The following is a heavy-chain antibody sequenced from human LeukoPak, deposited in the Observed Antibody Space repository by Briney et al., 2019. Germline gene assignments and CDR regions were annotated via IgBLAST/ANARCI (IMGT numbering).Heavy chain of an antibody. CDR2: ITGNGATT. Sequence: GGTQRLFCAASGFSFSNYGMNWVRQAPGKGLEWVSGITGNGATTYYADSVKGRFTISRDNSRNTVYLQMNSLRAEDTAVYYCANDLGWIQLNLGRGQGTLVTVSS. CDR3: ANDLGWIQLNLG. J-gene: IGHJ4*02. V-gene: IGHV3-23*01. D-gene: IGHD5-18*01. CDR1: GFSFSNYG.